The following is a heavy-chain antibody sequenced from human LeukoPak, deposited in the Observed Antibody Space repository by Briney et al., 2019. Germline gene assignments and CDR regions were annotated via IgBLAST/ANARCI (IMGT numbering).Heavy chain of an antibody. J-gene: IGHJ5*02. CDR2: FDPEDGET. V-gene: IGHV1-24*01. D-gene: IGHD3-22*01. CDR3: ATEIVGDSSGYYYVFDP. Sequence: ASVTVSFKVSGYTLTELSMHWVRQAPGKGLGWMGGFDPEDGETIYAQKFQGRVTMTEDTSTDTAYMELSSLRSEDTAVYYCATEIVGDSSGYYYVFDPWGQGTLVTVSS. CDR1: GYTLTELS.